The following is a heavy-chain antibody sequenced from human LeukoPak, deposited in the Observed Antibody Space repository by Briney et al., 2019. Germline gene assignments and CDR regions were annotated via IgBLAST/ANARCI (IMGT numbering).Heavy chain of an antibody. CDR3: ARDKWAPADAIPRYYYYGMDV. V-gene: IGHV3-48*01. J-gene: IGHJ6*02. CDR2: ISSSSSTI. CDR1: GFTFSSYS. D-gene: IGHD2-8*01. Sequence: PGGSLRLSCAASGFTFSSYSMTWVRQAPGKGLEWVSYISSSSSTIYYADSVKGRFTISRDNAKNSLYLQMNSLRAEDTAVYYCARDKWAPADAIPRYYYYGMDVWGQGTTVTVSS.